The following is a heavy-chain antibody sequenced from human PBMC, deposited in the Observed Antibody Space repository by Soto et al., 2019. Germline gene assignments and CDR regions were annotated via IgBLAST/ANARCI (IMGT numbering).Heavy chain of an antibody. CDR3: ARDMYSSDYFVKWFGP. V-gene: IGHV3-30-3*01. CDR1: GFSFSSYA. Sequence: QVRLVESGGGVVQPGRSLRLSCTASGFSFSSYAMYWFRQPPGKGLEWVAVISHDGINKHYADSVKGRVSVSRDNSNHSLDLQLNSLRSEDTAMYYCARDMYSSDYFVKWFGPWGQGTLVTVSS. J-gene: IGHJ5*02. D-gene: IGHD6-19*01. CDR2: ISHDGINK.